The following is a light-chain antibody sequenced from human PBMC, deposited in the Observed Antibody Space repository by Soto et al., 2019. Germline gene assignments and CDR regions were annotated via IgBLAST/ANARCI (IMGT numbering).Light chain of an antibody. CDR2: DAS. V-gene: IGKV3-11*01. J-gene: IGKJ4*01. Sequence: EIVLTQSPGTLSLSPGERGTLSCRASQNLGTLYLAWFQQKRGQAPRLLIYDASNRATGIPARSSGSGSGTDFTLTISSLEPEDFAVYYCQRLGTFGGGTKVDIK. CDR3: QRLGT. CDR1: QNLGTLY.